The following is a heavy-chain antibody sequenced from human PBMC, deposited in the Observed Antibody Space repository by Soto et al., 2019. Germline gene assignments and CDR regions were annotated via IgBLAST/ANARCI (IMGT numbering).Heavy chain of an antibody. J-gene: IGHJ3*01. CDR3: ARVSKGTIYPPHALDV. CDR1: GFDVSNTY. Sequence: PGGSLRLSCAASGFDVSNTYMSWVRQAPGKGLDWVSIIYSGGATYYADSVKGRFTISRDNSKNTLYLQMNSLRAEDTALYYCARVSKGTIYPPHALDVCGQATMVTVSS. CDR2: IYSGGAT. V-gene: IGHV3-53*01. D-gene: IGHD1-7*01.